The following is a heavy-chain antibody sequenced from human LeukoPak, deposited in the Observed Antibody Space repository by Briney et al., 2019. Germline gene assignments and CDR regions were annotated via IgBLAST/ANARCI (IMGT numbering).Heavy chain of an antibody. D-gene: IGHD1-20*01. V-gene: IGHV3-33*01. J-gene: IGHJ4*02. CDR3: ARDNFGFDY. CDR1: GFTFSSYG. CDR2: LWSDGSNK. Sequence: PGGSLRLSCAASGFTFSSYGMHWVRQAPGKGLEWVAVLWSDGSNKYYADSVKGRFTISRDNSKNTLYLQMNSLRAEDTVVFYCARDNFGFDYWGQGTLVTVSS.